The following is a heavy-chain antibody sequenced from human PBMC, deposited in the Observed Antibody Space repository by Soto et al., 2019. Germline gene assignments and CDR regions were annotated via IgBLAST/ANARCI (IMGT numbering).Heavy chain of an antibody. CDR2: INHSGST. CDR3: ARTHPSAPYYYYYGMDV. J-gene: IGHJ6*02. Sequence: TLSLTCTVYGGSFSGYYWSWIRQPPGKGLEWIGEINHSGSTNYNPSLKSRVTISVDTSKNQFSLKLSSVTAADTAVYYCARTHPSAPYYYYYGMDVWGQGTTVTVSS. CDR1: GGSFSGYY. V-gene: IGHV4-34*09.